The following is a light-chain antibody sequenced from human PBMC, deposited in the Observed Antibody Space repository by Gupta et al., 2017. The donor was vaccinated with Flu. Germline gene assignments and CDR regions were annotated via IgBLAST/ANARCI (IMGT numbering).Light chain of an antibody. J-gene: IGKJ4*01. V-gene: IGKV3-20*01. CDR1: QSVSSNY. CDR3: QQYGSSPLT. CDR2: GAS. Sequence: EIVLTQSPGTLSLSPGERATPSCRASQSVSSNYLVWYQQKPGQAPRLLIYGASSRATGISDRFSGSGSGTDFTLTISRLEPEDVAVYYCQQYGSSPLTFGEGTKVEIK.